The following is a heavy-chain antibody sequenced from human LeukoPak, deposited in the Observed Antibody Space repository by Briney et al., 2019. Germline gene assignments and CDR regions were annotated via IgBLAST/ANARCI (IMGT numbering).Heavy chain of an antibody. D-gene: IGHD3-10*01. J-gene: IGHJ5*02. CDR3: ARHGRSALLDWFDP. CDR1: GGSISSSSYY. V-gene: IGHV4-39*01. CDR2: IYYSGST. Sequence: SETLSLTCTVSGGSISSSSYYWGWIRQPPGKGLEWIGSIYYSGSTYYNPSLESRVTISVDTPKDQFSLKLSSVTAADTAVYYCARHGRSALLDWFDPWGQGTLVTVSS.